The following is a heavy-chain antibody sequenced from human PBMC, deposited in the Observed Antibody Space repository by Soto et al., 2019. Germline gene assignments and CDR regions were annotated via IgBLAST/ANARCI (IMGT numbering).Heavy chain of an antibody. CDR1: GFTFGDYA. Sequence: GGSLRLSCTASGFTFGDYAMSWFRQAPGKGLEWVGFIRSKAYGGTTEYAASVKGRFTISRDDSKSIAYLQMNSLKTEDTAVYYCTSDNLDVGYSRASETLPLDAFDIWGQGTMVTVSS. J-gene: IGHJ3*02. D-gene: IGHD6-13*01. CDR3: TSDNLDVGYSRASETLPLDAFDI. CDR2: IRSKAYGGTT. V-gene: IGHV3-49*03.